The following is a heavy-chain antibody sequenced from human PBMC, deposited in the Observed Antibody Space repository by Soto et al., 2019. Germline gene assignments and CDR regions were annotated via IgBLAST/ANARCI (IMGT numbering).Heavy chain of an antibody. CDR2: ISYSGST. CDR1: GGSISSGNYY. D-gene: IGHD7-27*01. J-gene: IGHJ6*02. V-gene: IGHV4-30-4*01. Sequence: SETLSLTCTVSGGSISSGNYYWSWIRQPPGKGLEWIGFISYSGSTYYSTSLKSRVTISVDTSKSQFSLNLSFVTAADTAVYYCARHPKTGDRYYYYGMDVWGQGTTVTVSS. CDR3: ARHPKTGDRYYYYGMDV.